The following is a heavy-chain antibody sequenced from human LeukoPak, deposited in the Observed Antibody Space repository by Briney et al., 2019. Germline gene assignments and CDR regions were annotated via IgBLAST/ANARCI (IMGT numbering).Heavy chain of an antibody. CDR1: GFTFSSYA. Sequence: GGSLRLSCEASGFTFSSYAMIWVRQAPGKGLEWVSAISGSGGSTYYADSVKGRFTISRDNSKNTLYLQMNSLRAEDTAVYYCAKWGGGRVGATTVDYWGQGTLVTVSS. J-gene: IGHJ4*02. D-gene: IGHD1-26*01. V-gene: IGHV3-23*01. CDR2: ISGSGGST. CDR3: AKWGGGRVGATTVDY.